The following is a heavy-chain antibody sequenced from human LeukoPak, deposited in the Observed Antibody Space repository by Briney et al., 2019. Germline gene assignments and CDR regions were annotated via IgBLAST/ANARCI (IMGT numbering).Heavy chain of an antibody. V-gene: IGHV5-10-1*01. CDR2: IDPSDSYT. D-gene: IGHD3-10*01. Sequence: GESLKISCKGSGYSFTSYWISWVRQMPGKGLEWMGRIDPSDSYTNYSPSFQGRVTISADKSISTAYLQWSSLKASDTAMYYCARHPHRITMVRGVISPALVDYWGQGTLVTVSS. J-gene: IGHJ4*02. CDR1: GYSFTSYW. CDR3: ARHPHRITMVRGVISPALVDY.